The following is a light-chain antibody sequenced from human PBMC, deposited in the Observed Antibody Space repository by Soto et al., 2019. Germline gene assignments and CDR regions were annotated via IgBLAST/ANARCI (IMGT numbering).Light chain of an antibody. CDR2: GAS. CDR3: QHYNHWLWT. Sequence: EIVLTQSPGTLSLSPGERATLSCRASQSVSSSYLAWYQQKPGQAPRLLLYGASTRATGVPPRFSGGGSGTEFTLTISSLQSEDSAVYYCQHYNHWLWTFGQGTKVDIK. J-gene: IGKJ1*01. CDR1: QSVSSSY. V-gene: IGKV3-15*01.